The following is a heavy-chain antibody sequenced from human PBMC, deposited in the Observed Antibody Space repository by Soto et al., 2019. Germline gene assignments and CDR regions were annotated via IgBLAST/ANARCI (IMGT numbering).Heavy chain of an antibody. CDR2: ISYDGSNK. J-gene: IGHJ4*02. CDR1: GFTFSSYA. D-gene: IGHD3-16*02. V-gene: IGHV3-30-3*01. CDR3: ARGVFGGVIAHFDY. Sequence: GGSLRLSCAASGFTFSSYAMHWVRQAPGKGLEWVAVISYDGSNKYYADSVKGRFTISRDNSKNTLYLQMNSLRAEDTAVYYCARGVFGGVIAHFDYWGQGTLVTVSS.